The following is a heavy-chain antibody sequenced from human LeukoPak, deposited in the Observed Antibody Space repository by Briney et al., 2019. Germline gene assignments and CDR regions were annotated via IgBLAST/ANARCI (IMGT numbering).Heavy chain of an antibody. Sequence: ASVKLSCTASGYTVTSYGISWVRQGPGQGLEWMGRIITYSGTTNYAHNLQGRLTMTTDTSTSTAYMELRNLKSDDTAVYYCARENGGREYSSSSGDWYYYYYMDVWGKGTTVTVSS. CDR1: GYTVTSYG. CDR2: IITYSGTT. V-gene: IGHV1-18*01. CDR3: ARENGGREYSSSSGDWYYYYYMDV. D-gene: IGHD6-6*01. J-gene: IGHJ6*03.